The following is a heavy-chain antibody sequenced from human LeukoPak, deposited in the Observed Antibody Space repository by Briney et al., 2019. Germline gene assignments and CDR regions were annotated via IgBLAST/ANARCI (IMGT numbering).Heavy chain of an antibody. D-gene: IGHD2-21*01. V-gene: IGHV3-21*01. Sequence: GGSLRLSCAASGFTFSSYSMTCVRQAPGKGLEWVSSISSTSTYMYYADSVQGRFTISRDNAKKSLSLQLNSLRAEDTAVYYCARVGERIFDYWGQGTLVTVSS. J-gene: IGHJ4*02. CDR3: ARVGERIFDY. CDR2: ISSTSTYM. CDR1: GFTFSSYS.